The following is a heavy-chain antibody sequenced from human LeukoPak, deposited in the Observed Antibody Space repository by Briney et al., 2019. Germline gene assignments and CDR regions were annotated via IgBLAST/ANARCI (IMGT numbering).Heavy chain of an antibody. CDR3: ARRGWQWLSPLDY. V-gene: IGHV3-21*01. CDR1: GFTFSSYS. Sequence: GGSLRLSCAASGFTFSSYSMNWVRQAPGKGLEWVSSISSSSSYIYYADSVKGRFTISRDNAKNSLYLQMNSLRAEETAVYYCARRGWQWLSPLDYWGQGTLVTVSS. D-gene: IGHD6-19*01. CDR2: ISSSSSYI. J-gene: IGHJ4*02.